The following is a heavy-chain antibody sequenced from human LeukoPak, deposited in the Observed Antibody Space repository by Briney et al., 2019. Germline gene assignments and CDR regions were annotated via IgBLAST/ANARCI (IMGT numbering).Heavy chain of an antibody. D-gene: IGHD6-19*01. CDR1: GGSISSSSYY. J-gene: IGHJ4*02. V-gene: IGHV4-39*07. CDR3: ARESHGYSSGWSDY. CDR2: IYYSGST. Sequence: SETLSLTCTVSGGSISSSSYYWGWIRQPPGKGLEWIGSIYYSGSTYYNPSLKSRVTISVDTSKNQFSLKLSSVTAADTAVYYCARESHGYSSGWSDYWGQGTLVTVSS.